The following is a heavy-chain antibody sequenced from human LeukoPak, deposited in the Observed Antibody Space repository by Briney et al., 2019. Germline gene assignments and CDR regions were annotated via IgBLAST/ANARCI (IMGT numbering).Heavy chain of an antibody. CDR1: GYTFTGYY. D-gene: IGHD2-15*01. J-gene: IGHJ6*04. CDR2: IIPLFGTP. Sequence: SVKVSCKASGYTFTGYYMHWVRQAPGQGLEWMGGIIPLFGTPDYAQKFQDRLTITADKSTSTAYMELSSLRSEDTAVYYCASATLRCSGGSCYEMGVWGKGTTVTVSS. V-gene: IGHV1-69*06. CDR3: ASATLRCSGGSCYEMGV.